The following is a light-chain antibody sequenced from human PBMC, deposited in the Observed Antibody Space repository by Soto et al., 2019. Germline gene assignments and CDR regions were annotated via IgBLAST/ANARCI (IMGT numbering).Light chain of an antibody. CDR2: DAS. CDR1: QSVSNY. Sequence: EIVLTQSPATLSLSPGERATLACRASQSVSNYLAWYQHKPGQAPRLLIYDASNRATGIPARFSGSGSGTDFTLTISSLQSEDSAVYFCQQYANWPKTFGQGTKVDIK. V-gene: IGKV3-11*01. J-gene: IGKJ1*01. CDR3: QQYANWPKT.